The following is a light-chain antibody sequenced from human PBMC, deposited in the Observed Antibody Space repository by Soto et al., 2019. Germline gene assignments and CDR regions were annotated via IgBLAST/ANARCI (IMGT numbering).Light chain of an antibody. Sequence: DIQMTQSPSSLSASVGDRVPITCQASQDITNSLNWYPQKPGKAPNLLIFDASNLDAGVPSRFSGSGSGTEFHLTISELEPEDSGIYHCHQHGGSPETFGQGTKGEGK. V-gene: IGKV1-33*01. CDR1: QDITNS. CDR2: DAS. J-gene: IGKJ1*01. CDR3: HQHGGSPET.